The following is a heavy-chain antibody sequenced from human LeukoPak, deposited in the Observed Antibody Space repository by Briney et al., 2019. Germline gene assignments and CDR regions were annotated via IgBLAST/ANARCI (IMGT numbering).Heavy chain of an antibody. V-gene: IGHV4-4*02. CDR2: ICHSGRD. Sequence: SGTLSLTCAVSGGAISNSNWWSWVRQPPGKGLEWIGEICHSGRDNYNPSLKSRVTISIDKSNNQFSLKLSSVTAADTAVYYCARHGSGTYFVSWGQGTLVTVSS. CDR3: ARHGSGTYFVS. J-gene: IGHJ5*02. CDR1: GGAISNSNW. D-gene: IGHD3-10*01.